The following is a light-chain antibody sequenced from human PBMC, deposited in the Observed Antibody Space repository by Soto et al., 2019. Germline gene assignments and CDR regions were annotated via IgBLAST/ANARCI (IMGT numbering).Light chain of an antibody. CDR1: QNVFYSSNTKNY. Sequence: DIVITQSPDSLAVSLGARATINCKSSQNVFYSSNTKNYIAWYKQTPGQPPKLLIYSAATRESGVPDRFSGRGSGTDSTLTISRLQAEDLALYYCQQYYTTPVTFGPGTKVDIK. CDR3: QQYYTTPVT. CDR2: SAA. V-gene: IGKV4-1*01. J-gene: IGKJ3*01.